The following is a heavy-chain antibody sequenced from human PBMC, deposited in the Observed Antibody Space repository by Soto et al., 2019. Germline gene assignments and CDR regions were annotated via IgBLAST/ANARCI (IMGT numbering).Heavy chain of an antibody. Sequence: QVQLQESGPGVVKSSETLSLTCTVSGGSISSSSYYWGWIRQPPGKGLEWIGSFYYSGSTYYYTSLKRRVTISADTSENKSSLKLSSVTAADTAVYYCARQVVDGAVTGAGSFDYWGQGTLVTVSS. CDR1: GGSISSSSYY. CDR2: FYYSGST. CDR3: ARQVVDGAVTGAGSFDY. V-gene: IGHV4-39*01. D-gene: IGHD3-10*01. J-gene: IGHJ4*02.